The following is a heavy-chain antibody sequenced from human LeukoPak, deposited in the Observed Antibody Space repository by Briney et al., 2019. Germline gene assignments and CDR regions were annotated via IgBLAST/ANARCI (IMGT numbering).Heavy chain of an antibody. CDR2: IYYSGST. Sequence: SETLSLTCTVSGGSISSYYWSWIRQPPGKGLEWIGYIYYSGSTNYNPSLKSRVTISVDTSKNQFSLKLSSVTAADTAVYYCARGCSTSRWAFGYWGQGTLVTVSS. J-gene: IGHJ4*02. CDR3: ARGCSTSRWAFGY. D-gene: IGHD2-2*01. V-gene: IGHV4-59*01. CDR1: GGSISSYY.